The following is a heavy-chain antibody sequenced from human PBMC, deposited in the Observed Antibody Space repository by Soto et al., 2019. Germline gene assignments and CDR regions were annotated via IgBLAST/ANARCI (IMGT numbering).Heavy chain of an antibody. CDR3: VRVDYYDSSGNWFDP. J-gene: IGHJ5*02. Sequence: ASVNGYCKASGYGFSIYDINWVRQATGQGLEWMGWMNPNSGNTGYAQKFQGRVTMTRDPSISTAYMELSSLRSEDTAVYYCVRVDYYDSSGNWFDPWGQGTLVTV. CDR2: MNPNSGNT. CDR1: GYGFSIYD. V-gene: IGHV1-8*01. D-gene: IGHD3-22*01.